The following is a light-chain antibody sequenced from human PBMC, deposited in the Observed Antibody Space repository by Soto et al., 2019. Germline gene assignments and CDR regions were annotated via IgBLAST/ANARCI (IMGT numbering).Light chain of an antibody. CDR1: SSDIGYYNY. V-gene: IGLV2-14*01. J-gene: IGLJ1*01. Sequence: QSALTQPASVSGSPGQSITISCTGTSSDIGYYNYVSWFQQHPGKVPKLMISEVRNRPSGASNRFSGTKSGNTASLTISGLQAEDEADYYCSSLTTSNTYVFGTGTKV. CDR3: SSLTTSNTYV. CDR2: EVR.